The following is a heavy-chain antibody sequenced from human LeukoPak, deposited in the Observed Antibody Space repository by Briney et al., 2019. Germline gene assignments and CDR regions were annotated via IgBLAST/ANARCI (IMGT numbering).Heavy chain of an antibody. CDR2: IYYSGST. CDR3: ARVTGYMIEDYFDY. CDR1: GGSISSYY. Sequence: SETLSLTCTVSGGSISSYYWSWIRQPPGKGLEWIGYIYYSGSTNYNPSLKSRVTISVDTSKNQFSLRLSSVTAADAAVYYCARVTGYMIEDYFDYWGQGTLVTVSS. J-gene: IGHJ4*02. D-gene: IGHD3-22*01. V-gene: IGHV4-59*01.